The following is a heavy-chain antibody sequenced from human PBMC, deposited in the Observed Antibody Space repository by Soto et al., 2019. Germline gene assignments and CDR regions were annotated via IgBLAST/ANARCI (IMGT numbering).Heavy chain of an antibody. V-gene: IGHV4-59*11. CDR3: AREDSSGWYL. Sequence: SETLSLTCTVSGGSFSPHYWSWIRQPPGKGLEWVGYIYYAGSTSYNPSLRGRVTISLETSKNQFSLKLSSVTAADTAVYYCAREDSSGWYLWGQGTLVTVSS. CDR2: IYYAGST. J-gene: IGHJ4*02. D-gene: IGHD6-19*01. CDR1: GGSFSPHY.